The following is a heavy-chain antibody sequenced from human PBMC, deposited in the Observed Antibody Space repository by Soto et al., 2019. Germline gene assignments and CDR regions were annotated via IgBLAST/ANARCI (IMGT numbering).Heavy chain of an antibody. J-gene: IGHJ5*02. CDR1: GGTFSSYA. CDR2: INPNSGGT. CDR3: ARGWGIAAPGPNWFDP. V-gene: IGHV1-2*02. Sequence: ASVKVSCKASGGTFSSYAISWVRQAPGQGPEWMGWINPNSGGTKYVQKFQGRVTMTRDTSISTVYLELSRLRSDDTAVYYCARGWGIAAPGPNWFDPWGQGTLVTVSS. D-gene: IGHD6-13*01.